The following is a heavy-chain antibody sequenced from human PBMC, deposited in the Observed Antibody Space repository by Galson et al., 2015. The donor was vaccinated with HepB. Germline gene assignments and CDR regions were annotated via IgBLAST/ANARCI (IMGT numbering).Heavy chain of an antibody. V-gene: IGHV3-23*01. CDR2: ISDSGVST. Sequence: SLRLSCAASGFTFSNYAMSWVRQAPGKGLHWVSVISDSGVSTYYADSVKGRFTVSRDNSKNTLYLQMNSLRAEDTAVYYCATGLRLLDYWGQGTLVTVSS. J-gene: IGHJ4*02. CDR3: ATGLRLLDY. CDR1: GFTFSNYA.